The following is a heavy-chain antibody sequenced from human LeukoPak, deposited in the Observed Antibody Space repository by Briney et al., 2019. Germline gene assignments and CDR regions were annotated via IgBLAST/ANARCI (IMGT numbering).Heavy chain of an antibody. CDR2: IYHSGST. CDR3: ATGALVGAGGPYYYYGMDV. J-gene: IGHJ6*02. Sequence: PSETLSLTCAVSGGSISSGGYSWSWIRQPPGKGLEWIGYIYHSGSTYYNPSLKSRVTISVDRSKNQFSLKLSSVTAADTAVYYCATGALVGAGGPYYYYGMDVWGQGTTVTVSS. D-gene: IGHD1-26*01. V-gene: IGHV4-30-2*01. CDR1: GGSISSGGYS.